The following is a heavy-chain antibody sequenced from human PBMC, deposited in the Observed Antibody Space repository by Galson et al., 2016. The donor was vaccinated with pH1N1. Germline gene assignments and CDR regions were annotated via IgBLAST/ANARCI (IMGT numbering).Heavy chain of an antibody. V-gene: IGHV3-7*05. CDR1: GFTFSTYW. D-gene: IGHD5-24*01. CDR3: TRIHLIDNFF. Sequence: SLRLSCAASGFTFSTYWMNWVRQAPGKGLEWVASINPDGSVQSYMDSVRGQFTISRDNARNSLYLEMISLRAEDTAIYYCTRIHLIDNFFWGQGTLVPVPS. CDR2: INPDGSVQ. J-gene: IGHJ4*02.